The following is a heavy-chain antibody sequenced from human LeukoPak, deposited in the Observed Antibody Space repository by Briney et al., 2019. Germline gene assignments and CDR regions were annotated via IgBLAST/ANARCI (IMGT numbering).Heavy chain of an antibody. CDR2: IYSGGTT. CDR3: ARRLYIVRGAFDI. J-gene: IGHJ3*02. V-gene: IGHV3-53*01. Sequence: GGSLRLSCAASGFTVSSNYINWVRQAPGKGLEWVSLIYSGGTTYYADSVKGRFTISRDNSKNTVHLQMHNLRAEDTAMYFCARRLYIVRGAFDIWGQGTMVTVSS. D-gene: IGHD2/OR15-2a*01. CDR1: GFTVSSNY.